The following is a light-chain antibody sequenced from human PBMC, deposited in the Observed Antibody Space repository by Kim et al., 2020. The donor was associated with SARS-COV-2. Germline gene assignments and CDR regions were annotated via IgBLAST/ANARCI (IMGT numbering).Light chain of an antibody. CDR1: HDVSTW. Sequence: SASVGDRVTIPSRASHDVSTWLAWYQHKPGKAPKLLIYAASSLQSGAPPRFSGSGSGTDFTLTISSLLPEDFATYYCLQTNSFPLSFGGGTKLEI. J-gene: IGKJ4*01. CDR3: LQTNSFPLS. CDR2: AAS. V-gene: IGKV1-12*01.